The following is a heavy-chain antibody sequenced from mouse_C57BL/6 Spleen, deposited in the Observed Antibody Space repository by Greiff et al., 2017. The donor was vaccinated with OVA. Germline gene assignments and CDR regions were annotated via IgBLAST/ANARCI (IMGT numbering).Heavy chain of an antibody. Sequence: EVKVVESGGGLVKPGGSLKLSCAASGFTFSDYGMHWVRQAPEKGLEWVAYISSGSSTIYYADTVKGRFTLSRDPAKTTLFLPMTSLRSEDTAMYYCARRYITTVVDPYYAMDYWGQGTSVTVSS. CDR1: GFTFSDYG. CDR2: ISSGSSTI. D-gene: IGHD1-1*01. V-gene: IGHV5-17*01. J-gene: IGHJ4*01. CDR3: ARRYITTVVDPYYAMDY.